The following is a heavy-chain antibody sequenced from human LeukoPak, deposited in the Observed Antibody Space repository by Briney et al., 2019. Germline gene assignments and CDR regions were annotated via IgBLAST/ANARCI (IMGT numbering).Heavy chain of an antibody. CDR1: GFTVSGNY. D-gene: IGHD3-3*02. Sequence: GGSLRLSCAASGFTVSGNYMSWVRQAPGKRLEWVSLIYSGGSTYYADSVKGRFTISRHNSKNTLYLQMNSLRAEDTAVYYCARLYGTFLEWSPYFDYWGQGTLVTVSS. CDR2: IYSGGST. V-gene: IGHV3-53*04. J-gene: IGHJ4*02. CDR3: ARLYGTFLEWSPYFDY.